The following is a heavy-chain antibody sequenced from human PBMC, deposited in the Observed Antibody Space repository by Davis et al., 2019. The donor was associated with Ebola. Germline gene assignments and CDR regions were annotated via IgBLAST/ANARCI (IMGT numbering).Heavy chain of an antibody. CDR3: ARQVSICSSGGSCYSKYYYYGMDV. J-gene: IGHJ6*02. CDR1: GGSISSGDYY. Sequence: SETLSLTCTVSGGSISSGDYYWSWIRQPPGKGLEWIGYIYYSGSTYYNPSLKSRVTISVDTSKNQFSLKLSSVTAADTAVYYCARQVSICSSGGSCYSKYYYYGMDVWGQGTTVTVSS. D-gene: IGHD2-15*01. V-gene: IGHV4-30-4*01. CDR2: IYYSGST.